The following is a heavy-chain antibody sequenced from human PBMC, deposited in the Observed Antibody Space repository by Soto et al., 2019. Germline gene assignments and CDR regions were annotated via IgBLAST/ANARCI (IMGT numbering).Heavy chain of an antibody. CDR1: GYTFTSYG. CDR3: ARDLSIVVVPAAMFVDV. D-gene: IGHD2-2*01. Sequence: QVPLVQSGAEVKKPGASVKVSCKASGYTFTSYGISWVRQAPGQGLEWMGWISAYNGNTNYAQKLQGRVTMTTDTSTSTAYMELRSLRSDDTAVYYCARDLSIVVVPAAMFVDVWGKGTTVTVSS. CDR2: ISAYNGNT. J-gene: IGHJ6*04. V-gene: IGHV1-18*01.